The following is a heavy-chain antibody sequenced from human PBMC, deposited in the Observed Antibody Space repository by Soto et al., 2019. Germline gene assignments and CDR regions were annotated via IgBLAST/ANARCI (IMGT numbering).Heavy chain of an antibody. CDR1: GLSFSSYG. Sequence: EVQLLESGGGLVEPGGSLRLSCAASGLSFSSYGMSWVRQAPGKGLEWVSGISGSATGTYYADSVKGRFTISRDNSMNTLYVQMNSLRAEDTALYYCAKELIEGGSYYGVVDHWGQGTLVTVSS. V-gene: IGHV3-23*01. D-gene: IGHD1-26*01. J-gene: IGHJ4*02. CDR2: ISGSATGT. CDR3: AKELIEGGSYYGVVDH.